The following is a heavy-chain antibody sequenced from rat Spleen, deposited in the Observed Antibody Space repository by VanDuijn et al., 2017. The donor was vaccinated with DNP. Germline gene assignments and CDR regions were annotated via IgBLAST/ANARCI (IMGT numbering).Heavy chain of an antibody. CDR1: GFSLTNYG. CDR3: TRDYSTYSANWFAH. CDR2: ISSGGNT. D-gene: IGHD1-2*01. V-gene: IGHV2S8*01. J-gene: IGHJ3*01. Sequence: QVQLKETGPGLVQPSQTLSLTCTVSGFSLTNYGVNWVRQPPGKGLEWIASISSGGNTYYNSALKSRLSINRDTSQSQVFLKMNSLDTEDTAIYFCTRDYSTYSANWFAHWGQGTLVTVSS.